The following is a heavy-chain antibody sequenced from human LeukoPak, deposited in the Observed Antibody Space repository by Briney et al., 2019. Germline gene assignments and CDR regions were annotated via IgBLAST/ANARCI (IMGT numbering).Heavy chain of an antibody. D-gene: IGHD3-10*01. CDR2: IYYSGST. V-gene: IGHV4-59*12. Sequence: SETLSLTCTVSGGSMSSYSWSWVRQPPGWGLEWIGYIYYSGSTTYNPSLRSRLTISLDSSNNQFSMKLTSVTAADTAVYYCGGDYGSGTGSYRFDYWGQGTVVTVSS. CDR1: GGSMSSYS. CDR3: GGDYGSGTGSYRFDY. J-gene: IGHJ4*02.